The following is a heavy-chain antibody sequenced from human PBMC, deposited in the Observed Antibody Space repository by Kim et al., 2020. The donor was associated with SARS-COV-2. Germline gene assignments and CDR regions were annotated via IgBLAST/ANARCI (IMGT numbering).Heavy chain of an antibody. Sequence: PSLKSRVTISVDTSKKQFSLKLSSVTAADTAVYYCARRSIAAAGYNWFDPWGQGTLVTVSS. J-gene: IGHJ5*02. CDR3: ARRSIAAAGYNWFDP. D-gene: IGHD6-13*01. V-gene: IGHV4-34*01.